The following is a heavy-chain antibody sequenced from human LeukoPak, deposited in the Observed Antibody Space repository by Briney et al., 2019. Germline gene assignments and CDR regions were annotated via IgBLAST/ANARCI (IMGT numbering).Heavy chain of an antibody. D-gene: IGHD1-26*01. CDR3: ARDKIVGATNFDS. CDR2: IRQDGGEI. J-gene: IGHJ4*02. CDR1: GFTFSSYW. V-gene: IGHV3-7*01. Sequence: GGSLRLSCAASGFTFSSYWMAWVRQAPGKGLEWVANIRQDGGEIYYVDSVKGRFILSRDNAKNSLYLEMNSLRDVDTAVYYCARDKIVGATNFDSWGQGTLVTVSS.